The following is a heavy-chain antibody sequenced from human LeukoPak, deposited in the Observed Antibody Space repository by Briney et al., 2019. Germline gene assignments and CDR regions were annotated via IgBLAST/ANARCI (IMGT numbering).Heavy chain of an antibody. Sequence: VASVKVSCKASGGTFSSYAISWVRQAPGQGLEWMGGIIPIFGTANYAQKFQGRVTITTDESTSTAYMELSSLRSEDTAVYYCARATRVPAAIREAFDIWGQGTMVTVSS. CDR2: IIPIFGTA. V-gene: IGHV1-69*05. D-gene: IGHD2-2*02. CDR1: GGTFSSYA. CDR3: ARATRVPAAIREAFDI. J-gene: IGHJ3*02.